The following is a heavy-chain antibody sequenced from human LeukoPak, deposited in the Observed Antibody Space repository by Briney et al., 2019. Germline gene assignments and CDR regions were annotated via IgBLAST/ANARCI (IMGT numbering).Heavy chain of an antibody. CDR2: ICSSGTI. CDR3: ARDSPTTVVAPDY. V-gene: IGHV3-48*02. Sequence: GGSLRLSCAASGFTFSSYAMHWIRQAPGKGLEWVSYICSSGTIYYADSVKGRFTVSRDNAKRSLYLQMNSLRDEDTAVYYCARDSPTTVVAPDYWGQGTLVTVSS. J-gene: IGHJ4*02. D-gene: IGHD4-23*01. CDR1: GFTFSSYA.